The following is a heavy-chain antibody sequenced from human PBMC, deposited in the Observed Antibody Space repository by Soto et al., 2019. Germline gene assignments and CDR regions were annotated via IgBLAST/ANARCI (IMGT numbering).Heavy chain of an antibody. D-gene: IGHD2-2*01. CDR2: IDPSDSYT. CDR3: ARRVSKVENGDY. CDR1: GYSFTSYW. J-gene: IGHJ4*02. Sequence: LGESLKISCKGSGYSFTSYWISWVRQMPGKGLEWMGRIDPSDSYTNYSPSFQGHVTISADKSISTAYLQWSSLKASDTAMYYCARRVSKVENGDYWGQGTLVTVSS. V-gene: IGHV5-10-1*01.